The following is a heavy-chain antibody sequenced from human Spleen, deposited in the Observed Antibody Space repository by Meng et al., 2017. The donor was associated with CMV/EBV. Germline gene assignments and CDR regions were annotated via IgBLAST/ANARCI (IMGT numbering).Heavy chain of an antibody. CDR1: GGSFSGYY. V-gene: IGHV4-34*01. J-gene: IGHJ4*02. CDR3: ARGGNFEPDFDY. CDR2: INHSGST. Sequence: SETLSLTCAVYGGSFSGYYWSWIRQPPGKGLEWIGEINHSGSTNYNPSLKSRVTISVDTSKNQFSLKLSSVTAADTAVYYCARGGNFEPDFDYWGQGTLVTVSS. D-gene: IGHD5-24*01.